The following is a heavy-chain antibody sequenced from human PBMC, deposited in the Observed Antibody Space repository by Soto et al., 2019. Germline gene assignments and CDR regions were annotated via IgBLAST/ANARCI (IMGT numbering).Heavy chain of an antibody. CDR3: AKDSVAGAGTDAFDI. V-gene: IGHV3-23*01. J-gene: IGHJ3*02. CDR1: GFTFSSYA. Sequence: GGSLRLSCAASGFTFSSYAMSWVRQAPGKGLEWVSAISGSGGSTYYADSVKGRFTISRDNSKNTLYLQMNSLKAEDTAVNYCAKDSVAGAGTDAFDIWGQGTMVTVSS. CDR2: ISGSGGST. D-gene: IGHD6-19*01.